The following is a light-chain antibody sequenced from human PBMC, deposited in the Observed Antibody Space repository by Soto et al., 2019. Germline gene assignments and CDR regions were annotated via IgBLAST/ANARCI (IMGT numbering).Light chain of an antibody. CDR2: DAS. V-gene: IGKV1-33*01. CDR3: KQYDNLPLT. Sequence: DIQMTQSPSSLSASVGDRVTITCQASQDIKNYLNWYQRKSGKAPKLLIYDASDLETGVPSRFSGSGSGTDFTFTINSLQPEDIATYSCKQYDNLPLTFGGGTKVDIK. CDR1: QDIKNY. J-gene: IGKJ4*01.